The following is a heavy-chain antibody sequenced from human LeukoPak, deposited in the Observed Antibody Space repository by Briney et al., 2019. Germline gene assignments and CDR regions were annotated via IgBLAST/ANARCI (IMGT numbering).Heavy chain of an antibody. CDR3: ARGPLEKYSSSWYGVLGNWFDP. CDR2: INHSGST. CDR1: GGSISSNSYY. J-gene: IGHJ5*02. V-gene: IGHV4-39*07. Sequence: SETLSLTCTVSGGSISSNSYYWGWIRQPPGKGLEWIGEINHSGSTNYNPSLKSRVTISVDTSKNQFSLKLSSVTAADTAVYYCARGPLEKYSSSWYGVLGNWFDPWGQGTLVTVSS. D-gene: IGHD6-13*01.